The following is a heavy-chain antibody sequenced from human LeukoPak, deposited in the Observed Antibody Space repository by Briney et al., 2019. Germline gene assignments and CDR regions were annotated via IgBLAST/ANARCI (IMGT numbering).Heavy chain of an antibody. CDR2: IYTSGST. D-gene: IGHD6-13*01. V-gene: IGHV4-4*07. Sequence: SGTLSLTCTVSGGSISSYYWSWIRQPAGKGLEWIGRIYTSGSTNYNPSLKSRVTMSVDTSKNQFSLKLSSVTAADTAVYYCARGYSSSWYFAPWGQGTLVTVSS. CDR1: GGSISSYY. CDR3: ARGYSSSWYFAP. J-gene: IGHJ5*02.